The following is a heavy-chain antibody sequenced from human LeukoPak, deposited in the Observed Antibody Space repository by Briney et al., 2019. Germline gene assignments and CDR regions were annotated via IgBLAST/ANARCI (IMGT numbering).Heavy chain of an antibody. J-gene: IGHJ4*02. CDR3: ARADLRGYSLDY. V-gene: IGHV3-13*01. CDR2: IGVAGDT. Sequence: GGSLGLSCAASGFTFSSYDMHWVRQVTGKGLEWVSAIGVAGDTYYLGSVKGRFTISRENAKNSLYLQMNSLRAGDTAVYYCARADLRGYSLDYWGQGTLVTVSS. CDR1: GFTFSSYD. D-gene: IGHD5-18*01.